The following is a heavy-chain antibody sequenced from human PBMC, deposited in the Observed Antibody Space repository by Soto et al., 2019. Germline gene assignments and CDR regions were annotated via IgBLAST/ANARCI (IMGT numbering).Heavy chain of an antibody. Sequence: ASVKVSCKASGYTFTIYYMHWVRQAPGQGLEWMGIINPSGGSTTYAQKLQGRVTMATDTSTSTAYMELRSLRSDDTAVYYCARTVGGTIRWFDPWGQGTLVTVSS. CDR3: ARTVGGTIRWFDP. V-gene: IGHV1-46*01. CDR1: GYTFTIYY. CDR2: INPSGGST. D-gene: IGHD1-26*01. J-gene: IGHJ5*02.